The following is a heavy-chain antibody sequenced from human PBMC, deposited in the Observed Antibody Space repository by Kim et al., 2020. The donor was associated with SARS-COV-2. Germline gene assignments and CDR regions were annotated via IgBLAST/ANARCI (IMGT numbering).Heavy chain of an antibody. D-gene: IGHD6-6*01. J-gene: IGHJ4*02. V-gene: IGHV1-2*02. CDR3: ARGQLAPFDY. CDR2: GN. Sequence: GNNYAQKFQGRVTMTRDTSITTAYMELSSLRSDDTAMYYCARGQLAPFDYWGQGTLSPSP.